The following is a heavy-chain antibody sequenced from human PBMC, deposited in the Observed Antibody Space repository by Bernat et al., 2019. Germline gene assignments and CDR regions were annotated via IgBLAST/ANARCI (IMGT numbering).Heavy chain of an antibody. Sequence: EVQLLESGGGLVQPGGSLRLSCAASGFTFSSYAMSWVRQTPGKGLEWVSAISGSGGSTYYAESVKGRFTISRDNSKNTLYLQMNSLRAEDTAVYYCAKVLAYCGGDCYRGPRIDDFDIWGQGTMVTVSS. CDR3: AKVLAYCGGDCYRGPRIDDFDI. D-gene: IGHD2-21*02. J-gene: IGHJ3*02. CDR2: ISGSGGST. CDR1: GFTFSSYA. V-gene: IGHV3-23*01.